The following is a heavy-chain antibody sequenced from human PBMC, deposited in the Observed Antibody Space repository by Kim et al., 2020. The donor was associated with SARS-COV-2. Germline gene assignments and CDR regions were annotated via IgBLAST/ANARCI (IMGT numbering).Heavy chain of an antibody. V-gene: IGHV3-74*01. J-gene: IGHJ4*02. CDR3: ARGGCTATSCLDS. Sequence: YADSVKGRYPISRDSAKNTLYLRMDSLRAEDTVVYYCARGGCTATSCLDSWGQGTLVTVSS. D-gene: IGHD2-2*01.